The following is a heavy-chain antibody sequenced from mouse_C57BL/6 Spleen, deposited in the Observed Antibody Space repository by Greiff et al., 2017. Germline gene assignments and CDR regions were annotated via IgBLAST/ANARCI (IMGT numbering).Heavy chain of an antibody. CDR1: GFSLTSYG. J-gene: IGHJ4*01. V-gene: IGHV2-2*01. CDR3: ARNNNYGSSYGYAMDY. CDR2: IWSGGST. Sequence: VQLQESGPGLVQPSQSLSITCTVSGFSLTSYGVHWVRQSPGKGLEWLGVIWSGGSTDYNAAFISRLSISKDNSKSQVFFKMNSLQADDTAIYYCARNNNYGSSYGYAMDYWGQGTSVTVSS. D-gene: IGHD1-1*01.